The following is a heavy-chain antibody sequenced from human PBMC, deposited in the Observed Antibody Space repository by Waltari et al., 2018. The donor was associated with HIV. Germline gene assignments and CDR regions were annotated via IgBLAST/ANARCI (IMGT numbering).Heavy chain of an antibody. CDR1: GFTFSSYE. V-gene: IGHV3-48*03. J-gene: IGHJ4*02. CDR3: ARDGPGYFDY. Sequence: VQLVASGGGLVQPGGFLSLPCAASGFTFSSYELNWARQAPGKGLEWVSYIFSSGSTIYYADSVKGRFTISRDNAKNSLYLQMNSLRAEDTAVYYCARDGPGYFDYWGQGTLVTVSS. CDR2: IFSSGSTI.